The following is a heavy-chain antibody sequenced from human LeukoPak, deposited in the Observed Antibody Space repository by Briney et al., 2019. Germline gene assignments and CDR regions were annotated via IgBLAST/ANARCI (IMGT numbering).Heavy chain of an antibody. CDR2: IKQDGSEK. CDR1: GFTFSSYW. J-gene: IGHJ4*02. D-gene: IGHD3-22*01. Sequence: GGSLRLSCAASGFTFSSYWMSWVRQAPGKGLEWVANIKQDGSEKYYVDSVKGRFTISRDNAKNSLYLQMNSLRAEDTAVYYCAREGKGADQSSGYYFNYIDYWGQGTLVTVSS. CDR3: AREGKGADQSSGYYFNYIDY. V-gene: IGHV3-7*01.